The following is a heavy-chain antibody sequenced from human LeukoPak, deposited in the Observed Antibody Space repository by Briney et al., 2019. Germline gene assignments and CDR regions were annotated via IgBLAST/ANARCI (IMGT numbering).Heavy chain of an antibody. CDR3: ARHPFATPFDY. CDR2: VYYSGDT. Sequence: SETLSLTCTVSGDSVSGVYWSWIRQPPGKGLEWIGYVYYSGDTNYNPSLKSRVTMSLDTSKNQVSLRLSSVTAADTAVYYCARHPFATPFDYWGRGTLLAVSS. D-gene: IGHD2-15*01. CDR1: GDSVSGVY. V-gene: IGHV4-59*08. J-gene: IGHJ4*02.